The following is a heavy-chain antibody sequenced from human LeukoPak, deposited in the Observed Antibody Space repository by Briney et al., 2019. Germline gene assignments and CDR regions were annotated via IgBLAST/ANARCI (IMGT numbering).Heavy chain of an antibody. CDR2: IYPSDSDT. Sequence: PGESLKISCKGSGYSFTSYWIGWVRQIPGQGLEWMGIIYPSDSDTRYSPSFQGQVTISADKSISTAYLQWSSLKASDTAMYYCARSLRYFDWLLSDAPYYFDYWGQGTLVTVSS. CDR3: ARSLRYFDWLLSDAPYYFDY. CDR1: GYSFTSYW. J-gene: IGHJ4*02. D-gene: IGHD3-9*01. V-gene: IGHV5-51*01.